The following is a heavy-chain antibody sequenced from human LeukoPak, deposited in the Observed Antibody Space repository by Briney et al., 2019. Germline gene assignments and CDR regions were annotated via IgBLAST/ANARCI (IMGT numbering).Heavy chain of an antibody. CDR3: ARGGARTGYYYYMDV. J-gene: IGHJ6*03. CDR1: GGSISSYY. D-gene: IGHD1-1*01. Sequence: PSETLSLTCTVSGGSISSYYWSWIRQPPGKGLEWIGYIYYSGSTNYNPSLKSRVTISVDTSKNQFSLKLSSVTAADTAVYYCARGGARTGYYYYMDVWGKGTTVTISS. CDR2: IYYSGST. V-gene: IGHV4-59*08.